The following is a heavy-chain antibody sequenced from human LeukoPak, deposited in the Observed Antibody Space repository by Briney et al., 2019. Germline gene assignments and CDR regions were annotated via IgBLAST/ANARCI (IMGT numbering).Heavy chain of an antibody. CDR3: ARGSAVAGTGDY. CDR2: ISSGGDIM. J-gene: IGHJ4*02. V-gene: IGHV3-11*04. Sequence: PGGSLRLSCAASGLRFSDYYVSWIRQAPGKGLQWVSYISSGGDIMHYADSVKGRFTISRDNAKNTLYLQMNSLRAEDTAVYYCARGSAVAGTGDYWGQGTLVTVSS. D-gene: IGHD6-19*01. CDR1: GLRFSDYY.